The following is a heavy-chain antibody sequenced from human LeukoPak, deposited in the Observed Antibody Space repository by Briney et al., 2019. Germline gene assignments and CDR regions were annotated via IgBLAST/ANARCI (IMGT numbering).Heavy chain of an antibody. Sequence: GGSLRLSCVSSGFTFGSYAMSWVRQAPGKGLEWVSAISGSGVSTYYADSVRGRFTISRDNSMNTLYVQMDSLRAEDTAVYYCAKQIATWGVCFDYWGPGTLVTVSS. J-gene: IGHJ4*02. CDR2: ISGSGVST. D-gene: IGHD1-26*01. CDR1: GFTFGSYA. V-gene: IGHV3-23*01. CDR3: AKQIATWGVCFDY.